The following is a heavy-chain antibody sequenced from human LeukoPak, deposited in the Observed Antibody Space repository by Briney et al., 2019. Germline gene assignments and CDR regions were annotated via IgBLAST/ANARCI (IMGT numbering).Heavy chain of an antibody. D-gene: IGHD3-9*01. CDR2: INPFAGDT. Sequence: GASVKVSCKASGYTFTSYYMHWVRQAPGQGLEWMGIINPFAGDTNYAQKFQGRVTMTRDTSTSTVSMELNSLRSEDTALYYCARSDLLTGSPLFYWGQGTLVTVSS. CDR1: GYTFTSYY. V-gene: IGHV1-46*01. CDR3: ARSDLLTGSPLFY. J-gene: IGHJ4*02.